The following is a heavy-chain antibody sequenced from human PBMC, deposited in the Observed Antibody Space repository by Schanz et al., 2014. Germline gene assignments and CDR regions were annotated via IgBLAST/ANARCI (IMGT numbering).Heavy chain of an antibody. D-gene: IGHD4-17*01. J-gene: IGHJ6*03. V-gene: IGHV1-3*04. CDR2: IITVSGDT. CDR1: EYSFTSYS. CDR3: ARAPVTVGPYHYYMDN. Sequence: QVHLVQSGAEVKRPGASVKVSCKASEYSFTSYSMHWVRQAPGQRLEWMGWIITVSGDTKYSQNFQGRVTITRDTSASTAYMELSRLRSEDTAVYYCARAPVTVGPYHYYMDNWGQGTLVTISS.